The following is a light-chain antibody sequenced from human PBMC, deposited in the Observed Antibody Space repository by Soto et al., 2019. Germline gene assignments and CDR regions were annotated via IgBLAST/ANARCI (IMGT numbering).Light chain of an antibody. Sequence: EIVLTQSPGTLSVSLGERATLSCRASESISSNFAWYQQKPGQAPRLLIYGESTRATGIPARFSGSGSGTEFTLTISSLQSEDFAVYYCHQFNGWPLTFGQGTKLEIK. CDR3: HQFNGWPLT. CDR1: ESISSN. J-gene: IGKJ2*01. V-gene: IGKV3-15*01. CDR2: GES.